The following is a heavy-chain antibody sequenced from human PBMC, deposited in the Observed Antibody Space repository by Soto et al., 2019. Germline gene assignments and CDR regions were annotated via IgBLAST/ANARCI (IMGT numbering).Heavy chain of an antibody. CDR1: GGTFSSYA. CDR3: ARGGYGDYVGDLHYYYGMDV. V-gene: IGHV1-69*01. D-gene: IGHD4-17*01. Sequence: QVQLVQSGAEVKKPGSSVKVSCKASGGTFSSYAISWVRQAPGQGLEWMGGIIPIFGTANYAQKFQGRVTITADESTGTAYMELSSLRSEDTAVYYCARGGYGDYVGDLHYYYGMDVWGQGTTVTVSS. J-gene: IGHJ6*02. CDR2: IIPIFGTA.